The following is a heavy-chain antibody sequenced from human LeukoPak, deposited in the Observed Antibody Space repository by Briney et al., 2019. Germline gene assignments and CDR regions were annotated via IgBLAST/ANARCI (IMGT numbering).Heavy chain of an antibody. D-gene: IGHD6-19*01. CDR1: GYTFTSYA. CDR2: INAGNGNT. J-gene: IGHJ4*02. Sequence: GASVKVSCKASGYTFTSYAMHWVRQAPGQRLEWMGWINAGNGNTKYSQKFQGRVTITRDTSASTAYMELSSLRSEDTAVYYCARVPSSGRGPFDYWGQGTLVTVSS. V-gene: IGHV1-3*01. CDR3: ARVPSSGRGPFDY.